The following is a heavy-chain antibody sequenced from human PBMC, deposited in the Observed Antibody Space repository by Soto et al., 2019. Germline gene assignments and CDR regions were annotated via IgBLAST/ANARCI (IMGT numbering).Heavy chain of an antibody. CDR1: GDSVSSNSAG. CDR3: ARGEQYSGRIFDY. J-gene: IGHJ4*01. Sequence: SQTLSLTCAIAGDSVSSNSAGWSWVRQSPSRGLEWLGRTYYRSKWYYEYAVSVRGRITINPDTSKNQYSLQLNSVTPEDTAVYFCARGEQYSGRIFDYWGQGTLVTV. CDR2: TYYRSKWYY. V-gene: IGHV6-1*01. D-gene: IGHD1-26*01.